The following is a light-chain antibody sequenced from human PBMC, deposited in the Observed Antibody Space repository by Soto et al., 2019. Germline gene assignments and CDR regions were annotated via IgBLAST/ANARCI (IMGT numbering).Light chain of an antibody. CDR1: QDISKY. Sequence: DIQMTQSPSSLSASVGDRITITCQASQDISKYLIWYQQTPGKAPKFLIYEASNLERGVPSRFSGSGSGTDFTFTINSLQPEDIATYYCQQYHSLPFTVGPGTKLDIK. J-gene: IGKJ3*01. CDR2: EAS. CDR3: QQYHSLPFT. V-gene: IGKV1-33*01.